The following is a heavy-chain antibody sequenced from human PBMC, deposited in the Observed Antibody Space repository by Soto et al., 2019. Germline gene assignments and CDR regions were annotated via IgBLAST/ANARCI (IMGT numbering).Heavy chain of an antibody. D-gene: IGHD2-15*01. CDR3: ARDDVLCDGGRCYGVPLVV. V-gene: IGHV3-66*01. J-gene: IGHJ6*04. CDR1: GFTVSSKY. CDR2: IQSGGTT. Sequence: DVQLVESGGALVQPGGSLRLSCAASGFTVSSKYMSWVRQAPGKGLEWVSLIQSGGTTYYADSVKGRFTISRDTSENTLHLHMDSLRAEDTAVYYCARDDVLCDGGRCYGVPLVVWGKGTTVTVSS.